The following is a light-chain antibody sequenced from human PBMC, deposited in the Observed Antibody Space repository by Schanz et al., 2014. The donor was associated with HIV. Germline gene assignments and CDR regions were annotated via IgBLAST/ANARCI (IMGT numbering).Light chain of an antibody. Sequence: QSALTQPASVSGTPGQSITISCTGSSSDVGGYNYVSWYQQHPDKAPKLMIYDVSDRPSGVSNRFSGSKSGNTASLTISGLQAEDEADYYCSSYAGSNSVRFGGGAKLTV. CDR2: DVS. CDR1: SSDVGGYNY. CDR3: SSYAGSNSVR. J-gene: IGLJ2*01. V-gene: IGLV2-14*03.